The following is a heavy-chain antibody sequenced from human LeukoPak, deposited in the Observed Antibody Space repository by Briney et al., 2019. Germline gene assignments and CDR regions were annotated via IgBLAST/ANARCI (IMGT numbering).Heavy chain of an antibody. CDR2: IIPSFGTV. J-gene: IGHJ5*02. V-gene: IGHV1-69*13. Sequence: ASVKVSCKASAVTFSTYAITWVRQAPGQGLEWMGGIIPSFGTVYYAQKFQGRVTITADEPTSTDYMELSSLRSEDTAVYYCARDVEGRLNLLPSWGQGTLVTVSS. CDR1: AVTFSTYA. D-gene: IGHD1-26*01. CDR3: ARDVEGRLNLLPS.